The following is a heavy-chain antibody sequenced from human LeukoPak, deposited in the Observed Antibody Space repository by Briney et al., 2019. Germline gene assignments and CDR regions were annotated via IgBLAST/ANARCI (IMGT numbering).Heavy chain of an antibody. V-gene: IGHV4-30-4*01. CDR1: GGSFSGYY. J-gene: IGHJ4*02. Sequence: SETLSLTCAVYGGSFSGYYWSWIRQPPGKGLEWIGYIYYSGSTYYNPSLKSRVTISVDTSKNQFSLKLSSVTAADTAVYYCARVDDYVWGSYAFDYWGQGTLVTVSS. D-gene: IGHD3-16*01. CDR3: ARVDDYVWGSYAFDY. CDR2: IYYSGST.